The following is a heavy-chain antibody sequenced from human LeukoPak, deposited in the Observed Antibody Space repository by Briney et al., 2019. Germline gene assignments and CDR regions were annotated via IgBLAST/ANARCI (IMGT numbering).Heavy chain of an antibody. V-gene: IGHV5-51*01. CDR1: GYSFTSYW. J-gene: IGHJ6*02. D-gene: IGHD3-10*01. CDR2: IYPGDSDT. CDR3: ARRRIPRGSYYYYGMDV. Sequence: GESLKISCKGSGYSFTSYWIGWVRQIPGKGLEWIGIIYPGDSDTRYSPSFQGQVTISADKSISTAYLQWSSLKASDTAMYYYARRRIPRGSYYYYGMDVWGQGTTVTVSS.